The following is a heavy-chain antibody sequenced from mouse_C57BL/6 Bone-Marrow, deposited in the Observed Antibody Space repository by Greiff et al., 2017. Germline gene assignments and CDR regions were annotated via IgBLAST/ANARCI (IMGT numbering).Heavy chain of an antibody. J-gene: IGHJ1*03. Sequence: EVQLQQSGAELVRPGASVKLSCTASGFNIKDDYMHWVKQRPEQGLEWIGWIDPENGDTEYASKFQGKATITADTSSNTAYLQLSSLTSEDTAVYYCTTCPYITTVVATGGLAGTWYFDVWGTGTTVTVSS. D-gene: IGHD1-1*01. V-gene: IGHV14-4*01. CDR1: GFNIKDDY. CDR3: TTCPYITTVVATGGLAGTWYFDV. CDR2: IDPENGDT.